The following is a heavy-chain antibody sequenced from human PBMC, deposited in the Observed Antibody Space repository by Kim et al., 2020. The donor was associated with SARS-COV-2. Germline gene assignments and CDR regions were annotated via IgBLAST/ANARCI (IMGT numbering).Heavy chain of an antibody. V-gene: IGHV3-30*18. D-gene: IGHD3-22*01. CDR3: AKDRESRRAVYDY. CDR2: ISYAGSNK. CDR1: GFTFSSYG. J-gene: IGHJ4*02. Sequence: GGSLRLSCAASGFTFSSYGMNWVRQAPGKGLEWVAAISYAGSNKYYADSVKGRFTISRDNSKNTLYLQMNSLRAEDTAVYYCAKDRESRRAVYDYWGQGTLVTVSS.